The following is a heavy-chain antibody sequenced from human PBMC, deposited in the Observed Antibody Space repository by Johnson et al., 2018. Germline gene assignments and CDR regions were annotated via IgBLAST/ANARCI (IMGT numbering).Heavy chain of an antibody. D-gene: IGHD6-13*01. V-gene: IGHV3-23*04. CDR3: ARDASSYSSSWPEYFQH. CDR1: GFTLSDYY. CDR2: ISGSGGST. J-gene: IGHJ1*01. Sequence: EVQLVESGGGLVKPGGSLRLSCAASGFTLSDYYMNWIRQAPGKGLEWVSAISGSGGSTYYADSVKGRFTISRDNSKNTLYLQMNSLRAEDTAVYYCARDASSYSSSWPEYFQHWGQGTLVTVSS.